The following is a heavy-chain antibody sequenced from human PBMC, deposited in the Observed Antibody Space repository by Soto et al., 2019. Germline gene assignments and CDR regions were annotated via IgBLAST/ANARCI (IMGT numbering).Heavy chain of an antibody. CDR3: ARGRPRDGYNSGHSDFDI. D-gene: IGHD5-12*01. CDR2: IYYNGSP. CDR1: GGSIISGGYY. J-gene: IGHJ3*02. V-gene: IGHV4-31*03. Sequence: PSETLSLTCTVSGGSIISGGYYWSWIRQHPGKGLEWIGYIYYNGSPYYNPSLKSGVTMTVDMSQNQISLSLTSVTAADTAVYYCARGRPRDGYNSGHSDFDIWGQGTMVTV.